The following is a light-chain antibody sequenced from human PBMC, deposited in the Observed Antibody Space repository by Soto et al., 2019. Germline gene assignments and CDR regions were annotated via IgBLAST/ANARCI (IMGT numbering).Light chain of an antibody. CDR1: QSVSSN. Sequence: EIVMTQSPATLSVSPRERATLSCRASQSVSSNFAWYQQKPGHAPRLLIYGASTRATGIPARFSGSGSGTEFTLTISSLQSEDLAVYYCQQYNNWPPYTFGQGTKLEIK. V-gene: IGKV3-15*01. CDR3: QQYNNWPPYT. J-gene: IGKJ2*01. CDR2: GAS.